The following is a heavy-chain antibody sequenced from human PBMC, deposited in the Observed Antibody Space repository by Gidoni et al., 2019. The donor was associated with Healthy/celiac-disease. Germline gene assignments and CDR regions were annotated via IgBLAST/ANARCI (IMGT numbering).Heavy chain of an antibody. CDR2: ISYDGSNK. Sequence: QVQLVEAGGGVVQPGRSLRLSCSASGFTIRSYAIHWVRQAHGKGLEWVAVISYDGSNKYFADSVTGRFTISRDNSKNTLYLHMNSLRAEDTAVYYCARGVSGIAVAGPAYWGQGTLVTVSS. D-gene: IGHD6-19*01. J-gene: IGHJ4*02. V-gene: IGHV3-30-3*01. CDR1: GFTIRSYA. CDR3: ARGVSGIAVAGPAY.